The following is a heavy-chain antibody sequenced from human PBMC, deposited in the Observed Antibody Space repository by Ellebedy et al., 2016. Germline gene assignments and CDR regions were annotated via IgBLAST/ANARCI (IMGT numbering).Heavy chain of an antibody. J-gene: IGHJ4*02. CDR3: VTRLHDTSGSFILDY. CDR2: IHPSGST. CDR1: GFSVSSYNW. Sequence: SETLSLXXGVSGFSVSSYNWWNWVRQPPGKGLEWIGEIHPSGSTNYKPSLKSRVTMSVDKSKKQFSLTLASVTAADTAVYYCVTRLHDTSGSFILDYWGQGTLVTVSS. V-gene: IGHV4-4*02. D-gene: IGHD6-19*01.